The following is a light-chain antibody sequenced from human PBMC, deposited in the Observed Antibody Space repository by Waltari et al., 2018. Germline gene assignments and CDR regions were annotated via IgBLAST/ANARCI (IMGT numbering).Light chain of an antibody. CDR2: DSS. Sequence: DIQIPQSPSSLSASLGDRVTITCQTSQKITNYLNWYQLKPGKAPNLLSYDSSRLETGVPSRFTGSGSATDFTFTISSQQPEDLATYYCQQYHNLPLTFGGGTKVEI. CDR3: QQYHNLPLT. V-gene: IGKV1-33*01. J-gene: IGKJ4*01. CDR1: QKITNY.